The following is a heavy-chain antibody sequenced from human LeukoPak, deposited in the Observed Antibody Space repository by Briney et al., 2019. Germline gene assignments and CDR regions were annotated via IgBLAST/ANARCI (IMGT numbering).Heavy chain of an antibody. Sequence: GASVKVSCKASGGTFSSYAISWVRQAPGQGLEWMGRIIPILGIANYAQKFQGRVTITADKSTSTAYMELSSLRSEDTAVYYCARGYDGSGSYPDYWDQGTLVTVSS. CDR1: GGTFSSYA. J-gene: IGHJ4*02. CDR3: ARGYDGSGSYPDY. V-gene: IGHV1-69*04. CDR2: IIPILGIA. D-gene: IGHD3-10*01.